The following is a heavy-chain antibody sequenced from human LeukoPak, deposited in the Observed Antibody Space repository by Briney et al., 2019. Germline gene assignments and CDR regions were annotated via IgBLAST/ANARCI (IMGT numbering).Heavy chain of an antibody. CDR2: ISAYNGNT. Sequence: ASVKVSCKASGYTFTSYGISWVRQAPGQGREWMGWISAYNGNTNYAQKLQGRGTMTTDTSTSTAYMELRSLRSDDTAVYYCARGRGIAAAGTFIDYWGQGTLVTVSS. CDR3: ARGRGIAAAGTFIDY. J-gene: IGHJ4*02. CDR1: GYTFTSYG. D-gene: IGHD6-13*01. V-gene: IGHV1-18*01.